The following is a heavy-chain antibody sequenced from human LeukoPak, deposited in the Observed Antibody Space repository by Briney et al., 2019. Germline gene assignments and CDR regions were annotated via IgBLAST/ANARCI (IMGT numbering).Heavy chain of an antibody. D-gene: IGHD2-2*01. CDR2: INPKSGGT. V-gene: IGHV1-2*02. CDR1: GYTFTGYY. Sequence: ASVKVSCKASGYTFTGYYMHWVRQAPGQGLEWMGWINPKSGGTNYAQKFQGRVTMTRDTSISTAYMELSRLRSDDTAVYYCARRVVLPAAETLYYCMDVWSKGTTVTVSS. CDR3: ARRVVLPAAETLYYCMDV. J-gene: IGHJ6*03.